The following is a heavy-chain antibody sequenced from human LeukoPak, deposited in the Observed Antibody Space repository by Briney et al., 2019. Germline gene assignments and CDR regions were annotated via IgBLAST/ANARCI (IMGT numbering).Heavy chain of an antibody. V-gene: IGHV1-69*04. D-gene: IGHD6-13*01. CDR2: IIPIFGIA. CDR3: ASHIAAAGPTRDYYYYGMDV. Sequence: SVKVSCKASGGTFSSYAISWVRQAPGQGLEWMGRIIPIFGIANYAQKLQGRVTITADKSTSTAYMELSSLRSEDTAVYYCASHIAAAGPTRDYYYYGMDVWGQGTTVTVSS. CDR1: GGTFSSYA. J-gene: IGHJ6*02.